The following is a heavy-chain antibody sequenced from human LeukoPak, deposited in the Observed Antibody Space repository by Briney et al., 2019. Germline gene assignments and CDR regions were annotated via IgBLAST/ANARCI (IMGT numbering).Heavy chain of an antibody. Sequence: GESLKISCRGSGYTFSNYWIGWVRQMPGKGLEWMGIIYPGDSETRYGPPFRGQVTISADKSISTTYLQWSSLEVSDTAMYFCARFLYGHYSHYFDYWGQRTLVTVSS. CDR1: GYTFSNYW. CDR3: ARFLYGHYSHYFDY. CDR2: IYPGDSET. J-gene: IGHJ4*02. V-gene: IGHV5-51*01. D-gene: IGHD4-17*01.